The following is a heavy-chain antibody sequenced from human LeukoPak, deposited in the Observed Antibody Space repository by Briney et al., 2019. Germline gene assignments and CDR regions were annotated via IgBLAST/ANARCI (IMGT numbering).Heavy chain of an antibody. CDR2: ISGSGGST. J-gene: IGHJ6*02. Sequence: GGSLRLSCAASGFTFSSYAMSWVRQAPGKGLGWVSAISGSGGSTYYADSVKGRFTISRDNSKNTLYLQMNSLRAEDTAVYYCAKDMRWYYYYGMDVWGQGTTVTVSS. D-gene: IGHD2-15*01. V-gene: IGHV3-23*01. CDR1: GFTFSSYA. CDR3: AKDMRWYYYYGMDV.